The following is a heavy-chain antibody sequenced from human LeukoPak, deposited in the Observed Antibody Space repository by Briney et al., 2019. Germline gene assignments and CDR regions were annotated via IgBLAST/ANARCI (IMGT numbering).Heavy chain of an antibody. CDR2: ISGSGGST. CDR3: ARVDNYYYYMDV. V-gene: IGHV3-23*01. D-gene: IGHD2-2*03. CDR1: GFTFSSYA. J-gene: IGHJ6*03. Sequence: GGSLRLSCAASGFTFSSYAMSWVRQAPGKGLEWVSAISGSGGSTYYADSVKGRFTISRDNSKNTLYLQMNSLRAEDTAVYYCARVDNYYYYMDVWGKGTTVTISS.